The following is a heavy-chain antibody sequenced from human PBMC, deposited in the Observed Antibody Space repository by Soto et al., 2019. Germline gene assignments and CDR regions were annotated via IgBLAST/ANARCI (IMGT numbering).Heavy chain of an antibody. J-gene: IGHJ6*03. CDR3: ARVRGHQLANYYYYYYMDG. V-gene: IGHV4-31*03. CDR2: IYYSGST. CDR1: GGSISSGGYY. Sequence: QVQLQESGPGLVKPSQTLSLTCTVSGGSISSGGYYWSWIRQHPGKGLEWIGYIYYSGSTYYNPSLKSRVTISVDTSKNQFSLKLSSVTAADTAVYYCARVRGHQLANYYYYYYMDGWGKGTTVTVSS. D-gene: IGHD6-13*01.